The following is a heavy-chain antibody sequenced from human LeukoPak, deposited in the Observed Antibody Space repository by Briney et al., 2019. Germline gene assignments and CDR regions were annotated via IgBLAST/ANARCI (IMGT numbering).Heavy chain of an antibody. CDR2: IIPIFGTA. CDR1: GGTFSSYA. J-gene: IGHJ3*02. D-gene: IGHD3-3*01. Sequence: SVKVSCKASGGTFSSYAISWVRQAPGQGLEWMGGIIPIFGTANYAQKFQGRVTITADESTSTAYMELSSLRSEDTAVYYCARNLGFGDFWSGGPFDIWGQGTMVTVSS. V-gene: IGHV1-69*13. CDR3: ARNLGFGDFWSGGPFDI.